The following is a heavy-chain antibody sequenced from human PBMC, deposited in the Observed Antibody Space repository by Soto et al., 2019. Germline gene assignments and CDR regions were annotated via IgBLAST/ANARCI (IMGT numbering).Heavy chain of an antibody. Sequence: EVQLVESGGGLVQPGGSLRLSCAASGFTFSSYSMNWVRQAPGKGLEWVSYISSSSSTIYYADSVKGRFTISRDNAKNSLYLQMNSLRDEDTAVYYCARDTQDDFWSGYYRDYWGQGPWSPSPQ. J-gene: IGHJ4*02. V-gene: IGHV3-48*02. D-gene: IGHD3-3*01. CDR1: GFTFSSYS. CDR2: ISSSSSTI. CDR3: ARDTQDDFWSGYYRDY.